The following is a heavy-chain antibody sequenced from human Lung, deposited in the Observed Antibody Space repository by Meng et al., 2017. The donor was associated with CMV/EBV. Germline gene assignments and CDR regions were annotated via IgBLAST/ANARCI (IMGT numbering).Heavy chain of an antibody. CDR2: INSNSGTT. Sequence: KISXHVSGHSISSDYFWGWVRQSPGTGLEWLGWINSNSGTTNYAQKFQGRVIMTRDTSITTAYLELPSLRPDDTAVYFCARVYAKGPLRSFDYWGQGXLVTVSS. CDR1: GHSISSDY. J-gene: IGHJ4*02. CDR3: ARVYAKGPLRSFDY. D-gene: IGHD5/OR15-5a*01. V-gene: IGHV1-2*02.